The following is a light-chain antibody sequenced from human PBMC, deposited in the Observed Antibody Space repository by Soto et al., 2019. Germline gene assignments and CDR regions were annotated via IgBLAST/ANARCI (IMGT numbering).Light chain of an antibody. Sequence: DIQMTQSPSTLSAFVGDRVTITCRASQSINGWLDWYQQKPGKAPKLLIYKASSLESGVPPRFSGSGSGTALTRTISSLQPDDFATDDCQQYNSYPYTVGQGTELEIK. CDR2: KAS. CDR1: QSINGW. CDR3: QQYNSYPYT. V-gene: IGKV1-5*03. J-gene: IGKJ2*01.